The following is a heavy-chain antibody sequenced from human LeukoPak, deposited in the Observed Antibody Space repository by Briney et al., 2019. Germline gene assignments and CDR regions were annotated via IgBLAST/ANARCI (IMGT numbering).Heavy chain of an antibody. CDR3: ARGYYGDYVVDY. D-gene: IGHD4-17*01. Sequence: GGSLRLSCAASGFTFTSYSMNWVRQAPGKGLEWVSYISSSSTTIYYADSVKGRFTISRDNAKNSLYPQMNSLRAEDTAVYYCARGYYGDYVVDYWGQGTLVTVSS. CDR1: GFTFTSYS. J-gene: IGHJ4*02. V-gene: IGHV3-48*04. CDR2: ISSSSTTI.